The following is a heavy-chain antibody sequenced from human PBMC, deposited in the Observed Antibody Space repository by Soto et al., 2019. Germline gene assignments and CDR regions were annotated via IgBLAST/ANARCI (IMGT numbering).Heavy chain of an antibody. V-gene: IGHV3-23*01. D-gene: IGHD2-2*01. J-gene: IGHJ4*02. Sequence: HPGGSLRLSCAASGFTFSNYGMSWVRQAPGKGLEWVSSVSGSGGSTYYADSVKGRFTISRDNYKSTLYLQMNSLRAEDAAVYYCAKALGVPWDYWGQGTLVTVSS. CDR1: GFTFSNYG. CDR3: AKALGVPWDY. CDR2: VSGSGGST.